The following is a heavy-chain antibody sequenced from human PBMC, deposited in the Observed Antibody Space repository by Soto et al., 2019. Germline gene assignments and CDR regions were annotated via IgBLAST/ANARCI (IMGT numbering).Heavy chain of an antibody. J-gene: IGHJ6*02. V-gene: IGHV1-3*01. Sequence: QVQLVQSGAEVKKPGASVKVSCKASGYTFTSYAMHWVRQAPGQRLEWMGWINAGNGNTKYSQKFQGRVTITRDTSASTAYMELRSLRAEDTAVYYCASSRTPDVYSSSVEDDYYYYGMDVWGQGTTVAVSS. CDR1: GYTFTSYA. D-gene: IGHD6-6*01. CDR2: INAGNGNT. CDR3: ASSRTPDVYSSSVEDDYYYYGMDV.